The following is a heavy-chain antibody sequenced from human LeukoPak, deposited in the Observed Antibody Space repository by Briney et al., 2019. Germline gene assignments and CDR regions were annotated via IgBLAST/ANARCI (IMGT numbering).Heavy chain of an antibody. CDR2: IYYSGST. Sequence: PSETLSLTCTVSGGSISSYYWSWIRQPPGKGLEWIGNIYYSGSTNYNPSLKSRVTISVDTSKNQFSLKLSSVTAADTAVYYCARGFWYSSSWYRKPRFDPWGQGTLVTVSS. V-gene: IGHV4-59*12. CDR3: ARGFWYSSSWYRKPRFDP. CDR1: GGSISSYY. D-gene: IGHD6-13*01. J-gene: IGHJ5*02.